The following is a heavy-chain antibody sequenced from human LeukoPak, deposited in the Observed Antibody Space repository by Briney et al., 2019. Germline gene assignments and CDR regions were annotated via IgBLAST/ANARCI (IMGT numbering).Heavy chain of an antibody. D-gene: IGHD6-19*01. Sequence: GGSLRLSCAASGFIFSSNYMGWVRQAPGKGLEWVSSTNSGGSANYADSVKGRFTISRDNSKNTLYLQMNSLRAEDTAVYFCARVVSDTNGWYHFDYWGQGTLVTVSS. CDR1: GFIFSSNY. V-gene: IGHV3-53*01. J-gene: IGHJ4*02. CDR3: ARVVSDTNGWYHFDY. CDR2: TNSGGSA.